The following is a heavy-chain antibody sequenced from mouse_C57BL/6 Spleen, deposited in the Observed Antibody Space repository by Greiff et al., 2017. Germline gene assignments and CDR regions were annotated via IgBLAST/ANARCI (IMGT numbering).Heavy chain of an antibody. Sequence: VQLQQSGAELVKPGASVKMSCKASGYTFTSYWITWVKQRPGQGLEWIGDIYPGSGSTNYNEKFKSKATMTVDTSSSTAYMQLSSLTSEDSAVYYGARFGYYAMDYWGQGTSVTVSS. CDR3: ARFGYYAMDY. J-gene: IGHJ4*01. V-gene: IGHV1-55*01. CDR2: IYPGSGST. CDR1: GYTFTSYW.